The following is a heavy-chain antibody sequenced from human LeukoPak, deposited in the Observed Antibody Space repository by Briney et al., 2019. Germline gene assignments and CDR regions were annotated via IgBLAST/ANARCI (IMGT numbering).Heavy chain of an antibody. J-gene: IGHJ4*02. V-gene: IGHV4-59*01. CDR2: IYYSGST. CDR3: AAGSYYFDY. Sequence: SETLSLTCAVSGGSISSYYWSWIRQPPGKGLEWIGYIYYSGSTNYNPSLKSRVTISVDTSKNQFSLKLSSVTAADTAVYYCAAGSYYFDYWGQGTLVTVSS. D-gene: IGHD3-10*01. CDR1: GGSISSYY.